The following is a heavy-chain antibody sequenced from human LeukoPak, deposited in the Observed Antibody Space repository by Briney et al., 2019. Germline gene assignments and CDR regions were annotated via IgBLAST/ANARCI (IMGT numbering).Heavy chain of an antibody. V-gene: IGHV1-2*04. CDR3: ARGTFVDWNPAGDRFDS. J-gene: IGHJ4*02. D-gene: IGHD1-1*01. Sequence: ASVRVSCKASGYDFLDNHLHWVRRAPGQGLEWMGWVKPYGGDTHVAQKFQGWVTMTRDTSITTAYMELSRLTSDDTAVYFCARGTFVDWNPAGDRFDSWGQGTPVTVSS. CDR2: VKPYGGDT. CDR1: GYDFLDNH.